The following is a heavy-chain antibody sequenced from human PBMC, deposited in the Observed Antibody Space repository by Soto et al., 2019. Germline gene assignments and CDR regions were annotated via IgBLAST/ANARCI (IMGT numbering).Heavy chain of an antibody. CDR1: GFTFSSYA. J-gene: IGHJ3*01. Sequence: GGSLRLSCAASGFTFSSYAMSWVRQAPGKGLEWVSAISGSGASTYYADSVKGRFTISRDNSKNTLYLQMNSLRAEDTAMYYCATFRSGYYQTDAFDVWGQGTMVTVSS. V-gene: IGHV3-23*01. CDR3: ATFRSGYYQTDAFDV. CDR2: ISGSGAST. D-gene: IGHD3-22*01.